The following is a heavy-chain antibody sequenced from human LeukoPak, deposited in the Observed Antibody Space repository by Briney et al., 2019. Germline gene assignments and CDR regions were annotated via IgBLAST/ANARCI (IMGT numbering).Heavy chain of an antibody. V-gene: IGHV4-34*01. D-gene: IGHD2-15*01. J-gene: IGHJ4*02. Sequence: SETLSLTCAVYGGSFSGYYWSWIRQPPGKGLEWMGEINHSGSTNYNPSLKSRVTISVDTSKNQFSLKLSSVTAADTAVYYCAGGRILGYCSGGSCETPVDYWGQGTLVTVSS. CDR3: AGGRILGYCSGGSCETPVDY. CDR2: INHSGST. CDR1: GGSFSGYY.